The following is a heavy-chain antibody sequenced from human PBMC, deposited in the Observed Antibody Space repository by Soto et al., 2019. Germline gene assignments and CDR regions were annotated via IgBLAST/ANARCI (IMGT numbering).Heavy chain of an antibody. D-gene: IGHD3-3*01. V-gene: IGHV1-69*13. CDR2: IIPIFGTA. CDR1: GGTFSSYA. J-gene: IGHJ6*02. CDR3: ASTYYDFWRAFPYYYGMDV. Sequence: ASVKVSCKASGGTFSSYAISWVRQAPGQGLEWMGGIIPIFGTANYAQKFQGRVTITADESTSTAYMELSSLRSEDTAVYYCASTYYDFWRAFPYYYGMDVWGQGTTVTVSS.